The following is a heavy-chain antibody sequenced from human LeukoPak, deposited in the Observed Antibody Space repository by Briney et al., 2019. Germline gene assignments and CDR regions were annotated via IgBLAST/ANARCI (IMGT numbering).Heavy chain of an antibody. D-gene: IGHD2-2*02. CDR2: IYYSGST. J-gene: IGHJ5*02. CDR1: GGSISSYY. CDR3: ARRIRCSSTSCYTKREPNWFDP. Sequence: SETLSLTCTVSGGSISSYYWSWIRQPPGKGLEWIGYIYYSGSTNYNPSLKSRVTISVDTSKNQFSLKLSSVTAADTAVYYCARRIRCSSTSCYTKREPNWFDPWGQGTLVTVSS. V-gene: IGHV4-59*12.